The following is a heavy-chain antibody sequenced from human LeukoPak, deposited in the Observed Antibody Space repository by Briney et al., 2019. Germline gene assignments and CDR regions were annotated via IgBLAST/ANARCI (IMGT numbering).Heavy chain of an antibody. CDR2: IRYDGSNK. Sequence: GGSLRLSCAASGFTFSSYGMHWVRQAPGKGLEWGAFIRYDGSNKYYADSVKGRFTISRDNSKNTLDLQMNSLRAEDTAVSYCAKDNSLKGPPDYYYYYMDVRGKGTTVTVSS. V-gene: IGHV3-30*02. CDR1: GFTFSSYG. CDR3: AKDNSLKGPPDYYYYYMDV. J-gene: IGHJ6*03. D-gene: IGHD2-21*01.